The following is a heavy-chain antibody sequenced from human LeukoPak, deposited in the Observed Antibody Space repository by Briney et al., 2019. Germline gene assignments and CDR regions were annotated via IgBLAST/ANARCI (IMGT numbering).Heavy chain of an antibody. CDR3: ARRVAGYYYGMDV. Sequence: ASETLSLTCTVSGVSISSYYWTWIRQPPGKGLEWIGYIYYSGSTNYNPSLKSRVTMSVDTSKNQFSLKLISVTAADTAVYYCARRVAGYYYGMDVWGQGTTVTVSS. J-gene: IGHJ6*02. CDR2: IYYSGST. CDR1: GVSISSYY. V-gene: IGHV4-59*08.